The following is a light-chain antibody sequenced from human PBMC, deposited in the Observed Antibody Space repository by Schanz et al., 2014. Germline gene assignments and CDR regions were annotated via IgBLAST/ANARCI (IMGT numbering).Light chain of an antibody. Sequence: QSALTQPASVSGSPGQSITISCTGSSSDVGGYNFVSWYQQHPGKAPKLMIYEGSKRPSGVSNRFSGSKSGNTASLTVSGLQTEDEAHYYCCSFAGSHVVFGGGTKLTVL. CDR1: SSDVGGYNF. CDR2: EGS. CDR3: CSFAGSHVV. J-gene: IGLJ2*01. V-gene: IGLV2-23*01.